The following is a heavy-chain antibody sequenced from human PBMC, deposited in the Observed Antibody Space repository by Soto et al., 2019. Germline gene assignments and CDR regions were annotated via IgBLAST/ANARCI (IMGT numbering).Heavy chain of an antibody. V-gene: IGHV3-11*04. Sequence: GGSLSLSCAASAFPFSSSGWSWLRPTPGKGLEWVSNIDTTGHTTSYADSVEGRLTPSRDNAKNSVDLQISSLRAEDTAVYYCARDSATGYYLSDLDYWGQGTLVTVSS. CDR2: IDTTGHTT. CDR1: AFPFSSSG. D-gene: IGHD3-9*01. CDR3: ARDSATGYYLSDLDY. J-gene: IGHJ4*02.